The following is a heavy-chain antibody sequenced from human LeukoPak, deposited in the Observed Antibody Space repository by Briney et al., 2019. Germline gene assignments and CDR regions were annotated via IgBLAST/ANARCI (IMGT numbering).Heavy chain of an antibody. D-gene: IGHD3-10*02. CDR1: GGSISSGGYY. V-gene: IGHV4-31*03. CDR2: IYYSGST. CDR3: ARGAVAVRGVITVDDAFDI. J-gene: IGHJ3*02. Sequence: SQTLSLTCTVSGGSISSGGYYWSWIRQHPGKGLEWIGYIYYSGSTYYNPSLKSRVTISVDTSKNQFSLKLSSVTAADTAVYYCARGAVAVRGVITVDDAFDIWGQGTMVTVSS.